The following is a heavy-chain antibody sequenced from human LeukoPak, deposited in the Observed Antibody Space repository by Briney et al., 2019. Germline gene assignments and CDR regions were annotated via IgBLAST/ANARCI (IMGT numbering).Heavy chain of an antibody. J-gene: IGHJ4*02. V-gene: IGHV3-21*04. Sequence: PGGSLRLSCAASGFTFSSYSMNWVRQAPGEGLEWVSSISSSSSYIYYADSVKGRFTISRDNAKNSLYLQMNSLRAEDTALYYCARGFGYYGSGSFFDYWGQGTLVTVSS. CDR1: GFTFSSYS. CDR2: ISSSSSYI. D-gene: IGHD3-10*01. CDR3: ARGFGYYGSGSFFDY.